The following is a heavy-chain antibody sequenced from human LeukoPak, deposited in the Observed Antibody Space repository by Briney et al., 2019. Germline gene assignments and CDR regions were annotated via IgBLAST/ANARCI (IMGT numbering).Heavy chain of an antibody. D-gene: IGHD3-10*01. CDR1: GYTFTSYD. J-gene: IGHJ4*02. CDR2: MNPNSGNT. Sequence: ASVKVSCKASGYTFTSYDINWVRQATGQGLEWMGWMNPNSGNTGYAQKFQGRVTMTRNTSISTAYMELSSLRSEDTAVYYCARGLRTRSNLLITMVRGVIITFDYWGQGTLVTVSS. CDR3: ARGLRTRSNLLITMVRGVIITFDY. V-gene: IGHV1-8*02.